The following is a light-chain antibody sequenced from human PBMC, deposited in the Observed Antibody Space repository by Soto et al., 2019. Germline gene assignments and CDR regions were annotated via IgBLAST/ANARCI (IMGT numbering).Light chain of an antibody. CDR3: QQYGSLSWT. CDR1: QSVSSSY. Sequence: EIVLTQSPGTLSLSPGERATLSCRASQSVSSSYLAWYQQKRCQSPRLLIYGASSMDTGIPDRFSGSGSEPDFTLNISRLEAEDFAVYYCQQYGSLSWTFGEGTKVEIK. V-gene: IGKV3-20*01. CDR2: GAS. J-gene: IGKJ1*01.